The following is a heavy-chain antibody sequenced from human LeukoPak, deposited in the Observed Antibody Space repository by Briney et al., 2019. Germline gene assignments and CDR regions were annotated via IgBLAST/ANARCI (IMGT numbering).Heavy chain of an antibody. CDR2: ISGSDSST. D-gene: IGHD2-21*02. V-gene: IGHV3-23*01. Sequence: GGSLRLSCAASGFTFSSSAMSWVRQAPGKGLEWVSTISGSDSSTHYADSVKGRFSISRDNSKNTLYLQVNGLRTEDTAVYYCAKDRLLNGRGDCYIFDYWGQGTVVTVSS. CDR1: GFTFSSSA. J-gene: IGHJ4*02. CDR3: AKDRLLNGRGDCYIFDY.